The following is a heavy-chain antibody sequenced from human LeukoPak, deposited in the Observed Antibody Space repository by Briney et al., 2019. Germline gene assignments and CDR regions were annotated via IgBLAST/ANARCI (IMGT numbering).Heavy chain of an antibody. Sequence: QPGGSLRLSCAAPGFTFSNYWMHWVRQAPGKGLVWVSRINGDGSRTIYADSVKGRFTISRDNAKNTLYLQMNSLRVDDTAVYYCTRAGQAYGLDHWGQGNLVTVSS. V-gene: IGHV3-74*01. D-gene: IGHD3-10*01. CDR1: GFTFSNYW. J-gene: IGHJ4*02. CDR3: TRAGQAYGLDH. CDR2: INGDGSRT.